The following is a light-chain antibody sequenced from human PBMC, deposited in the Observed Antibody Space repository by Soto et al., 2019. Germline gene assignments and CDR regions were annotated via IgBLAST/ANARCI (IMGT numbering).Light chain of an antibody. Sequence: ELVLTQYPGTLSLSPGERATLSCRASQSIASSYFGWYQQKPGQAPRLLIYGTSSRATGIPDRFSGSGSVTDFTLTITRLEPEDVAVYYCQHYGTSPFTFGHGTKVEIK. CDR2: GTS. V-gene: IGKV3-20*01. CDR1: QSIASSY. J-gene: IGKJ3*01. CDR3: QHYGTSPFT.